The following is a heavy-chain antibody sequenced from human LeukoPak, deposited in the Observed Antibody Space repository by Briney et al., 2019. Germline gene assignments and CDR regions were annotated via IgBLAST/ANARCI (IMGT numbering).Heavy chain of an antibody. CDR2: IRHDGNNK. V-gene: IGHV3-30*02. CDR1: GFTFSSYG. Sequence: QTGGSLRLSCAASGFTFSSYGMHWVRQAPGKGLEWVAFIRHDGNNKYYADSVKGRFTISRDNSKNTLYLQKDSLRPEDTAIYYCAKDFHDFWTGFSFDCWGQGTLVTVSS. D-gene: IGHD3/OR15-3a*01. J-gene: IGHJ4*02. CDR3: AKDFHDFWTGFSFDC.